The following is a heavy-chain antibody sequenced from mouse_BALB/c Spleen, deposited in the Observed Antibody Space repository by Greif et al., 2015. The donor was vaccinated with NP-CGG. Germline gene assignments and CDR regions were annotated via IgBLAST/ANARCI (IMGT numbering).Heavy chain of an antibody. CDR3: ARNDYDRGMDY. D-gene: IGHD2-4*01. CDR1: GFNIKDTY. CDR2: IDPANGNT. Sequence: VQLQQSGAELVKPGASVKLSCTASGFNIKDTYMHWVKQRPEQGLEWIGRIDPANGNTKYDPKFQGKATITADTSSNTSYLQLSSLTSEDTAAYYCARNDYDRGMDYWGQGTSVTVSS. J-gene: IGHJ4*01. V-gene: IGHV14-3*02.